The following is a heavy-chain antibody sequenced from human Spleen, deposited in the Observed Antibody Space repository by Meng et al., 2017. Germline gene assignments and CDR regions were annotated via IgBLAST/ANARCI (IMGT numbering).Heavy chain of an antibody. CDR3: SRDQYNTGWQPSDY. J-gene: IGHJ4*02. D-gene: IGHD6-19*01. CDR1: GFTFSSYE. V-gene: IGHV3-30*04. Sequence: GGSLRLSCAASGFTFSSYEMNWVRQAPGKGLEWVAVISFDGDIENYADSVKGRFSISRDNSKNTVYLQMNSLRADDTGVYYCSRDQYNTGWQPSDYWGQGTLVTVSS. CDR2: ISFDGDIE.